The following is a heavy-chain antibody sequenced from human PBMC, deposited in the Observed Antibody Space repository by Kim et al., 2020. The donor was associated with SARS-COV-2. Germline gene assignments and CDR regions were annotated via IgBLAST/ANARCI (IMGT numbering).Heavy chain of an antibody. CDR3: ARDVSSEVCSGGSCGDGYYYYYGMDV. CDR2: INTNTGNP. V-gene: IGHV7-4-1*02. Sequence: ASVKVSCKASGYTFTSYAMNWVRQAPGQGLEWMGWINTNTGNPTYAQGFTGRFVFSLDTSVSTAYLQISSLKAEDTAVYYCARDVSSEVCSGGSCGDGYYYYYGMDVWGQGTTVTVSS. D-gene: IGHD2-15*01. CDR1: GYTFTSYA. J-gene: IGHJ6*02.